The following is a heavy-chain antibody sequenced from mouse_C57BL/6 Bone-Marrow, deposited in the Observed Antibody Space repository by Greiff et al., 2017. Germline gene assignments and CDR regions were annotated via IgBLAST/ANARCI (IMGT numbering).Heavy chain of an antibody. J-gene: IGHJ2*01. V-gene: IGHV1-5*01. D-gene: IGHD1-1*01. CDR3: TSYYGSSPYYFDY. Sequence: VQLQQSGTVLARPGASVKMSCKTSGYTFTSYWMHWVKQRPGQGLEWIGAIYPGNSDTSYNQKFKGKAKLTAVTSASTAYMELSSLTNEDSAVYYCTSYYGSSPYYFDYWGQGTTLTVSS. CDR2: IYPGNSDT. CDR1: GYTFTSYW.